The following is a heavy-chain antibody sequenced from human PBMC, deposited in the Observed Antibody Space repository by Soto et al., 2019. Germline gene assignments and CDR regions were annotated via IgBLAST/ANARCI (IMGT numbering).Heavy chain of an antibody. J-gene: IGHJ6*02. CDR2: ISWDGGST. CDR1: GFTFDDYT. CDR3: AKGTDTAMVKRNRGGMDV. Sequence: GGSLRLSCAASGFTFDDYTMHWVRQAPGKGLEWVSLISWDGGSTYYADSVKGRFTISRDNSKNSLYLQMNSLRTEDTALYYCAKGTDTAMVKRNRGGMDVWGQGTTVTVSS. V-gene: IGHV3-43*01. D-gene: IGHD5-18*01.